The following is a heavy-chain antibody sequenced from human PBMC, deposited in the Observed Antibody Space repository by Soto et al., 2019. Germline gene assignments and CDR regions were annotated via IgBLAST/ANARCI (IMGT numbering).Heavy chain of an antibody. CDR2: ISAYNGNT. CDR1: GYTFTSYG. CDR3: ARDIGDYGYYYYYSMDV. Sequence: ASVKVSCKASGYTFTSYGISWVQQAPGQGLEWMGWISAYNGNTNYAQKLQGRVTMTTDTSTSTAYMELRSLRSDDTAVYYCARDIGDYGYYYYYSMDVWGKGTRVTVS. J-gene: IGHJ6*03. V-gene: IGHV1-18*01. D-gene: IGHD4-17*01.